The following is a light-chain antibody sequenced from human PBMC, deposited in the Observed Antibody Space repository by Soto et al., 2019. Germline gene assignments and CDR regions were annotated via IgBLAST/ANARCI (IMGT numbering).Light chain of an antibody. Sequence: QSVLTQPASVSGSPGQSITISCTGTSSDVGSYNLVSWYQQHPGKAPKLMIYEGSKRPSGVSNRFSDSKSGNTASLTISGLQAEDEADYYCCSYAGSSTFVFGGGTQLTVL. CDR1: SSDVGSYNL. CDR3: CSYAGSSTFV. CDR2: EGS. J-gene: IGLJ2*01. V-gene: IGLV2-23*03.